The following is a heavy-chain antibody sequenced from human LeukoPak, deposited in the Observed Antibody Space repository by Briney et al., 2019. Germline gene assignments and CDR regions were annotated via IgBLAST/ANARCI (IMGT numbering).Heavy chain of an antibody. Sequence: GGSLRLSCAASGFTFSSYSMNWVRQAPGKGLEWVSYVSSSSSTIYYADSVKGRFTISRDNAKSSLYLQMNSLRAEDTAVYYCARDGGYCSSTNCYLGVWGQGTLVTVSS. V-gene: IGHV3-48*01. CDR1: GFTFSSYS. CDR2: VSSSSSTI. J-gene: IGHJ3*01. D-gene: IGHD2-2*01. CDR3: ARDGGYCSSTNCYLGV.